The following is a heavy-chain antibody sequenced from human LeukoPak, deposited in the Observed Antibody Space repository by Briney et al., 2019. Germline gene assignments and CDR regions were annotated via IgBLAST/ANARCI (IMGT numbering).Heavy chain of an antibody. J-gene: IGHJ2*01. D-gene: IGHD6-13*01. CDR2: IYYSGST. CDR3: ARADSSSWRYWYFDL. Sequence: PSETLSLTCTVSGGSISSYYWSWIRQPAGKGLEWIGRIYYSGSTNYNPSLKSRVTISVDTSKNQFSLKLSSVTAADTAVYYCARADSSSWRYWYFDLWGRGTLVTVSS. CDR1: GGSISSYY. V-gene: IGHV4-4*07.